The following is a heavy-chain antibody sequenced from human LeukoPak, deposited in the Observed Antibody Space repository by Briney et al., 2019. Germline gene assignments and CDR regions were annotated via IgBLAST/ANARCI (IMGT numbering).Heavy chain of an antibody. V-gene: IGHV3-73*01. Sequence: PGGSLTLSCAASGFTFSGSAMHWVRQASGKGLEWVGRIRSKANSYATAYAASVKGRFTISRDDSKNTAYLQMNSLKTEDTAVYYCTSPGYCSSTSCYTFDYWGQGTLVTVSS. CDR2: IRSKANSYAT. CDR3: TSPGYCSSTSCYTFDY. J-gene: IGHJ4*02. CDR1: GFTFSGSA. D-gene: IGHD2-2*01.